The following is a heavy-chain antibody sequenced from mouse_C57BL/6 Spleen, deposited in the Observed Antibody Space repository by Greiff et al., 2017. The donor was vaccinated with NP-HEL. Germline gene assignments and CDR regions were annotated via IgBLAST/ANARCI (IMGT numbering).Heavy chain of an antibody. D-gene: IGHD2-1*01. V-gene: IGHV6-3*01. Sequence: EVMLVESGGGLVQPGGSMKLSCVASGFTFSNYWMNWVRQSPEKGLEWVAQIRLKSDNYATHYAESVKGRFTISRDDSKSSVYLQMNNLRAEDTGIYYCTEGNVLAYWGQGTLVTVSA. J-gene: IGHJ3*01. CDR2: IRLKSDNYAT. CDR3: TEGNVLAY. CDR1: GFTFSNYW.